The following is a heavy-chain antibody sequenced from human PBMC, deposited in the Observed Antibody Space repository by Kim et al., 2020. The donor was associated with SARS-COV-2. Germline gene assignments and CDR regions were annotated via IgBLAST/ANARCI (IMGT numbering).Heavy chain of an antibody. CDR2: IYSGGSST. J-gene: IGHJ3*02. D-gene: IGHD3-9*01. Sequence: GGSLRLSCAASGFTFSSYAMSWVRQAPGKGLEWVSVIYSGGSSTYYAASVKGRFTISRDNSKNRLYLQMNSLRAEDTAVYYCAMGDGDWFSLDAFDIWG. CDR1: GFTFSSYA. CDR3: AMGDGDWFSLDAFDI. V-gene: IGHV3-23*03.